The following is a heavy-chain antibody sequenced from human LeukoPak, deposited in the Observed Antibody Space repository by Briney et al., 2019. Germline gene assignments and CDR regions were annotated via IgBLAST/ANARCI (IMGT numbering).Heavy chain of an antibody. V-gene: IGHV4-59*12. D-gene: IGHD2-15*01. CDR1: GGSISSYY. J-gene: IGHJ3*02. CDR2: IYYSGST. CDR3: ARSLGYCSGGSCQFDAFDI. Sequence: PSETLSLTCTVSGGSISSYYWSWIRQPPGKGLEWIGYIYYSGSTYYNPSLKSRVTISVDTSKNQFSLKLSSVTAADTAVYYCARSLGYCSGGSCQFDAFDIWGQGTMVTVSS.